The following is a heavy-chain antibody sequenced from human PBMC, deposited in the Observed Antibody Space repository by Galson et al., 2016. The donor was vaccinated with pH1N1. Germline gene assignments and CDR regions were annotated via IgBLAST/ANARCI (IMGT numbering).Heavy chain of an antibody. CDR1: GFSLTTSGMC. J-gene: IGHJ5*01. Sequence: PALVKPTQTLTLTCTFSGFSLTTSGMCVTWIRQPPGKALEWLALIRWDDDKYYSTSLKTRLTISKDTSKNQVVLRMTNMDPVDTATYFCARFLYGDFVGYLDPWCQGTRVTVSS. CDR3: ARFLYGDFVGYLDP. D-gene: IGHD4-17*01. CDR2: IRWDDDK. V-gene: IGHV2-70*01.